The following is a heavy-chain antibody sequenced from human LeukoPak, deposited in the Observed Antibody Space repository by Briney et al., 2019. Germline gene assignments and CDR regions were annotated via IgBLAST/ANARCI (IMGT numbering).Heavy chain of an antibody. Sequence: ASVKVSCKASGYTFTSYYMHWVRQAPGQGLEWMGIINPSGGSTSYAQKFQGRVTMTRDTSTSTVYMELSSLRSEDTAVYYCASRYCSSTSCYGAFDIWGQGTMVTVSS. V-gene: IGHV1-46*01. CDR2: INPSGGST. CDR3: ASRYCSSTSCYGAFDI. D-gene: IGHD2-2*01. J-gene: IGHJ3*02. CDR1: GYTFTSYY.